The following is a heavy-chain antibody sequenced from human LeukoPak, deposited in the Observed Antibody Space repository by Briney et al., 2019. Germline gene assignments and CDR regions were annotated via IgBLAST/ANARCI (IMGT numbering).Heavy chain of an antibody. J-gene: IGHJ4*02. CDR2: ISAYNGNT. CDR3: ATRPLSQYNWNDFDY. Sequence: GASVKVSCKASGYTFTSYGISWVRQAPGQGLEWMGWISAYNGNTNYAQKLQGRVTMTTDTSTSTAYMELRSLRSDDTAVYYCATRPLSQYNWNDFDYWGQGTLVTVSS. V-gene: IGHV1-18*01. CDR1: GYTFTSYG. D-gene: IGHD1-1*01.